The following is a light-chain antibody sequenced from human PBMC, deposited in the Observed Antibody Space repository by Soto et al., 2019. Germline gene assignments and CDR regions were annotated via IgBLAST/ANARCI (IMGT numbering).Light chain of an antibody. Sequence: QPVLTQPPSASGTPGQRVTISCSGSSSNIGSNYVYWYQQLPGTAPKLHIYRNNQRPSGVPDRFSGSKSGTSASLAISGLRSEDEADYYCAAWDDSLRGGVFGGGTKMTVL. CDR3: AAWDDSLRGGV. CDR1: SSNIGSNY. CDR2: RNN. V-gene: IGLV1-47*01. J-gene: IGLJ2*01.